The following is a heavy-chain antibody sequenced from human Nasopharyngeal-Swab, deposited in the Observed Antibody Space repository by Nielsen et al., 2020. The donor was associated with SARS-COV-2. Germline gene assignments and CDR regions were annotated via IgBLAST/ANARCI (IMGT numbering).Heavy chain of an antibody. D-gene: IGHD7-27*01. V-gene: IGHV3-11*04. Sequence: LKISCAASGFTFSDYYMSWIRQAPGKGLEYLSYISGSGGTIYYGDSMKGRFTISRDNAKNSLYLQMNSLRAEDTAVYYCARDRANWDFDYWGQGTLVTVSS. CDR3: ARDRANWDFDY. CDR1: GFTFSDYY. J-gene: IGHJ4*02. CDR2: ISGSGGTI.